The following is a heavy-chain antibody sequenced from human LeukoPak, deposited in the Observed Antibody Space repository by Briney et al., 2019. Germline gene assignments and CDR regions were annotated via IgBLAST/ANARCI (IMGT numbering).Heavy chain of an antibody. J-gene: IGHJ4*02. CDR2: IKQDGSEK. CDR1: GFTFSNYW. D-gene: IGHD1-1*01. CDR3: ARDLRATTSPGSPQY. V-gene: IGHV3-7*01. Sequence: PGGSLRLSCAASGFTFSNYWMSWVRQAPGKGLEWVANIKQDGSEKYYVDSVKGRFTISRDNAKNSLYLQMNSLRAEDTAVYYCARDLRATTSPGSPQYWGQGTLVTVST.